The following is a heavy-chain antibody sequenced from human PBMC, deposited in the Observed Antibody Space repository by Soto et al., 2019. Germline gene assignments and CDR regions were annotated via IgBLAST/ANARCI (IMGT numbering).Heavy chain of an antibody. CDR1: GFTFSTFW. J-gene: IGHJ4*02. CDR3: ARDFEY. Sequence: EVQLVESGGGLVQPGGSLRLSCEASGFTFSTFWMHWVRQAPGKGLVWVSRINSDGSSTNYAESVKGRVTISRDNAKNTLYLKLTSLGPEDTAVSYCARDFEYWWKGTLVTVSS. CDR2: INSDGSST. V-gene: IGHV3-74*01.